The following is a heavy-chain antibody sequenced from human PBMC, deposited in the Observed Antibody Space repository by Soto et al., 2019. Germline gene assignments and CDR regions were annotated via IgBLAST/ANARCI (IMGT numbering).Heavy chain of an antibody. J-gene: IGHJ6*02. V-gene: IGHV1-69*13. Sequence: ASVKVSCKASGGTFSSYAISWVRQAPGQGLEWMGGIIPIFGTANYAQKFQGRVTITADESTSTAYMELSSLRSEDTAVYYCARPCSSTSCFRRDYYYGMDVWGQGTTVTVS. D-gene: IGHD2-2*01. CDR2: IIPIFGTA. CDR1: GGTFSSYA. CDR3: ARPCSSTSCFRRDYYYGMDV.